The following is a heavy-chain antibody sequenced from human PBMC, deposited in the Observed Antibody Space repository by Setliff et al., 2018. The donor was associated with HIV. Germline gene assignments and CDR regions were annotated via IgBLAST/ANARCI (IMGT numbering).Heavy chain of an antibody. CDR3: ARDPSPPSYPYYGMDA. CDR2: INPNSGGT. D-gene: IGHD1-26*01. V-gene: IGHV1-2*04. CDR1: GYTFTGYY. Sequence: EASVKVSCKASGYTFTGYYMHWVRQAPGQGLEWMGWINPNSGGTNYAQKFQGWVTMTRDTSISTAYMELSRLRSDDTAVYYCARDPSPPSYPYYGMDAWGQGTTVTVSS. J-gene: IGHJ6*02.